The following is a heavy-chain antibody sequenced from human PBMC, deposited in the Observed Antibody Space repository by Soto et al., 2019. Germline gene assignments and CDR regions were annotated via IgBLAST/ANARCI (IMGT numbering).Heavy chain of an antibody. CDR3: AATYYDFWSGYPPYYYGMDV. Sequence: SETLSLTCPVSGGSISSYYWSWIRQPAGKGLEWIGRIYTSGSTNYNPSLKSRVTMSVDTSKNQFSLKLSSVTAADTAVYYRAATYYDFWSGYPPYYYGMDVWGQGTTVTVSS. J-gene: IGHJ6*02. CDR2: IYTSGST. CDR1: GGSISSYY. V-gene: IGHV4-4*07. D-gene: IGHD3-3*01.